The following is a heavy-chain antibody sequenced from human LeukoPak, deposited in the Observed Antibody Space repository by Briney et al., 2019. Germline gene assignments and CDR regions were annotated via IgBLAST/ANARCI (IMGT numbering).Heavy chain of an antibody. CDR2: IYPGDSDT. V-gene: IGHV5-51*01. J-gene: IGHJ3*02. CDR1: EYSFTTYW. CDR3: ARRAVGATGTFDI. Sequence: GESLKISCKGSEYSFTTYWIGGVRQMPGKGLEWMGIIYPGDSDTRYSPSFQGQVTISADKSISTAYLQWSSLKASDTAMYYCARRAVGATGTFDIWGQGTMVTVSS. D-gene: IGHD1-26*01.